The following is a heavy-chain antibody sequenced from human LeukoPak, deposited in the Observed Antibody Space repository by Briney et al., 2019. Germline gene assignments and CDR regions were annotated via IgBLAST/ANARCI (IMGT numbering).Heavy chain of an antibody. Sequence: GGSLRLSCAASGFTFSSYAMSWVRQAPGKGLEWVSAISDSGGSTYYADSVKGRFTISRDNSKNTLYLQMNSLRAEDTAVYYCAKVIDSSGYSDFDYWGQGTLVTVSS. CDR1: GFTFSSYA. V-gene: IGHV3-23*01. J-gene: IGHJ4*02. D-gene: IGHD3-22*01. CDR3: AKVIDSSGYSDFDY. CDR2: ISDSGGST.